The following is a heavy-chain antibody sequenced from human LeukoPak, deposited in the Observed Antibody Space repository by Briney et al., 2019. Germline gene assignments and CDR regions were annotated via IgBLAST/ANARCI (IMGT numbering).Heavy chain of an antibody. J-gene: IGHJ2*01. CDR2: IIPIFATA. D-gene: IGHD3-9*01. CDR3: ARASTYYDILTGKPLYWYFDL. Sequence: GASVKVSCKASGGTFSSYAISWVRQAPGQGLEWMGGIIPIFATANYAQKFQGRVTITADESTSTAYMELSSLRSEDTAVYYCARASTYYDILTGKPLYWYFDLWGRGTLVTVSS. V-gene: IGHV1-69*13. CDR1: GGTFSSYA.